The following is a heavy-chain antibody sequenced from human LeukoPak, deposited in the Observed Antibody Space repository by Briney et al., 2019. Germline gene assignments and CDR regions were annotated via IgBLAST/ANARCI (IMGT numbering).Heavy chain of an antibody. J-gene: IGHJ4*02. D-gene: IGHD5-12*01. V-gene: IGHV4-4*07. CDR2: IYTCWST. CDR3: ARALTSLYRSIFDY. Sequence: SETLSLTCTVSGGSISSYDWSWIRQPAGQGLEWIGRIYTCWSTNYNPSLKSRVTMSVDTSKNQFSLKLSSVTAADTAVYYCARALTSLYRSIFDYWGQGTLVTVSS. CDR1: GGSISSYD.